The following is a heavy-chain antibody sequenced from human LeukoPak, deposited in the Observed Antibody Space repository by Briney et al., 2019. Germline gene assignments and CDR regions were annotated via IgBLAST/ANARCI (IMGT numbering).Heavy chain of an antibody. Sequence: SETLSLTCTVSGGSVRRGNYYWTWIRQPAGSGLEWIGRIYTSGTTDYNPSLRTRVTISVDASRNQFSLNLSSVTAADTAVYYCARDRDGYNNYYYYGMDVWGQGTTVTVSS. CDR2: IYTSGTT. J-gene: IGHJ6*02. D-gene: IGHD5-24*01. CDR3: ARDRDGYNNYYYYGMDV. CDR1: GGSVRRGNYY. V-gene: IGHV4-61*02.